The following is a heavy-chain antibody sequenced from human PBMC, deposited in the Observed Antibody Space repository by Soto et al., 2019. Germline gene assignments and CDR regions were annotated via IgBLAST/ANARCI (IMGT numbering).Heavy chain of an antibody. V-gene: IGHV4-4*02. Sequence: QVQLQESGPGLVKPSGTLSLTCAVSGGSISSSNWWSWVRQPPGKGLEWIGEIYHSGSTNYNPSLKSRVPISVDKSRNQFSLKLSSVTAADTAVYYCARDQDRAAAGFDYWGQGTLVTVSS. CDR1: GGSISSSNW. D-gene: IGHD6-13*01. CDR2: IYHSGST. CDR3: ARDQDRAAAGFDY. J-gene: IGHJ4*02.